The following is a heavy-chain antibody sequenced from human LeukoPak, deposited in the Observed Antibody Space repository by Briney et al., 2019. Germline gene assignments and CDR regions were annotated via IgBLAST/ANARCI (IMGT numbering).Heavy chain of an antibody. Sequence: GASVKVSCKASGGTFSSYAISWVRQAPGQVLEWMGGIIPIFGTANYAQKFQGRVTITADESTSTAYMELSSLRSEDTAVYYCASASSGWYSLFDYWGQGTLVTVSS. J-gene: IGHJ4*02. CDR3: ASASSGWYSLFDY. CDR1: GGTFSSYA. V-gene: IGHV1-69*13. D-gene: IGHD6-19*01. CDR2: IIPIFGTA.